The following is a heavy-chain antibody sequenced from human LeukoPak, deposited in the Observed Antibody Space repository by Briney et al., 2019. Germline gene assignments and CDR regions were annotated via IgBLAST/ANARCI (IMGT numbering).Heavy chain of an antibody. CDR2: INPNSGGT. CDR1: GYTFTGYY. J-gene: IGHJ3*02. D-gene: IGHD7-27*01. CDR3: ARDRGQLTGVLRSAFDI. Sequence: GASVKVSCKASGYTFTGYYMHWVRQAPGQGLEWMGWINPNSGGTNYAQKFQGRVTMTRDTSISTAYMELSRLRSDDTAVYYCARDRGQLTGVLRSAFDIWGQGTMVTVSS. V-gene: IGHV1-2*02.